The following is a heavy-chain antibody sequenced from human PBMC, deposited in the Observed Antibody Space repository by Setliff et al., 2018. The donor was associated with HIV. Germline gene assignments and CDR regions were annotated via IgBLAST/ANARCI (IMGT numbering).Heavy chain of an antibody. V-gene: IGHV3-33*08. J-gene: IGHJ4*02. D-gene: IGHD5-12*01. CDR3: ARDPPGSGFHLDY. Sequence: PGGSLRLSCAASGFTFSSYGMHWVRQAPGKGLEWVAVIWYDGGSKYYADSVKGRFTISRDNSKNTLYLQMNSLRTDDTAVYYCARDPPGSGFHLDYWGQGTPVTVSS. CDR1: GFTFSSYG. CDR2: IWYDGGSK.